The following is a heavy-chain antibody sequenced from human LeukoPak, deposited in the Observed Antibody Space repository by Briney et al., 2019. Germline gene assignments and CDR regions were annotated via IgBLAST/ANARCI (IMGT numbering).Heavy chain of an antibody. J-gene: IGHJ4*02. Sequence: ASVKVSCKASGYTFTNYAVHWVRQAPGQRLEWMGWINAGNSKTKYSQKFQGRVTITRGTSASTAYMELSSLRSEDTAVYYCARVEEMATIGYYFDYWGQGTLVTVSS. CDR2: INAGNSKT. CDR1: GYTFTNYA. D-gene: IGHD5-24*01. V-gene: IGHV1-3*01. CDR3: ARVEEMATIGYYFDY.